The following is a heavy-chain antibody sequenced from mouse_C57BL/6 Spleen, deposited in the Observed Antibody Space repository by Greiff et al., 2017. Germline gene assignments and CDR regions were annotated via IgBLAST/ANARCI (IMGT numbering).Heavy chain of an antibody. V-gene: IGHV10-1*01. CDR2: IRSKSNNYAT. Sequence: VQLKESGGVLVQPKGSLKLSCAASGFSFNTYAMNWVRQAPGTGLEWVARIRSKSNNYATYYADSVKDRFTISRDDSESMLYLQMNNLKTEDTAMYYCVRHKTDGYDGYFDVWGTGTTVTVSS. J-gene: IGHJ1*03. CDR3: VRHKTDGYDGYFDV. CDR1: GFSFNTYA. D-gene: IGHD2-2*01.